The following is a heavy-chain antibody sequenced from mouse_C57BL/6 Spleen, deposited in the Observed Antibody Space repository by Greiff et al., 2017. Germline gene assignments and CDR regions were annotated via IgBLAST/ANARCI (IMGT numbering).Heavy chain of an antibody. J-gene: IGHJ2*01. CDR1: GYAFSSSW. Sequence: QVQLQQSGPELVKPGASVKISCKASGYAFSSSWMNWVKQRPGKGLEWIGRIYPGDGDTTYNGKFKGKATLTADKSSSTAYMQLSSLTSEDSAVYFCARSSYYGSRGYFDYWGQGTTLTVSS. V-gene: IGHV1-82*01. CDR3: ARSSYYGSRGYFDY. CDR2: IYPGDGDT. D-gene: IGHD1-1*01.